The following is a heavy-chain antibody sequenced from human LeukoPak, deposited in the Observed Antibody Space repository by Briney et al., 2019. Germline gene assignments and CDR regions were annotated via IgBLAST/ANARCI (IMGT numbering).Heavy chain of an antibody. CDR2: IRQDESER. Sequence: PGGSLRLSCVGSGLTFSSYEMNWVRQAPGKGPEWVANIRQDESERYFADSVKGRFTISRDNAKKSVYLHMSSLRAEDTALYYCARLSAYYYGSYFYYYMDVWGKGTTVTVSS. CDR1: GLTFSSYE. J-gene: IGHJ6*03. CDR3: ARLSAYYYGSYFYYYMDV. D-gene: IGHD3-10*01. V-gene: IGHV3-7*01.